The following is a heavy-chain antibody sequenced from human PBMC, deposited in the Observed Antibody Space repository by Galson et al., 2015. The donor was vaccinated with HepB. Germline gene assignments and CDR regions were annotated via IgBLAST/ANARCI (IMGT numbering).Heavy chain of an antibody. V-gene: IGHV3-30*18. CDR2: ISYDGSKK. CDR1: GFTFSSYG. CDR3: AKDEILDYYGSASYSASDY. J-gene: IGHJ4*02. Sequence: SLRLSCAASGFTFSSYGMHWVRQGPGKGLEWVAVISYDGSKKYYVDSVKGRFTVSRDNSKNTVYLQMNSLRAEDTAVYYCAKDEILDYYGSASYSASDYWVQGTLVTVSS. D-gene: IGHD3-10*01.